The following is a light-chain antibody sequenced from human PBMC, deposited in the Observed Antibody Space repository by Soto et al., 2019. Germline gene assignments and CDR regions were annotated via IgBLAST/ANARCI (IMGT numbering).Light chain of an antibody. CDR3: QQYNSYSPET. V-gene: IGKV1-5*01. CDR2: DAS. CDR1: QSISSW. J-gene: IGKJ1*01. Sequence: DIQMTQSPSTLSASVGDRVTITCRASQSISSWLARYQQKPGKAPKLLIYDASSLESGVPSRFSGSGSGTEFTLTISSLQPDDFATYYCQQYNSYSPETFGQGTKVEIK.